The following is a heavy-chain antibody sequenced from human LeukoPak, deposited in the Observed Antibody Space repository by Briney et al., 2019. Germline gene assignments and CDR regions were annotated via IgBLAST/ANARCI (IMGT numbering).Heavy chain of an antibody. D-gene: IGHD6-6*01. CDR3: ARDWEYSSSSVY. Sequence: GGSLRLSCAASGFTFSTYWMSWARQAPGKGLEWVANIKQDGSEKYYVDSVKGRFTISRDNAKNSLYLQVNSLRAEDTAVYYCARDWEYSSSSVYWGQGTLVTVSS. CDR1: GFTFSTYW. V-gene: IGHV3-7*04. J-gene: IGHJ4*02. CDR2: IKQDGSEK.